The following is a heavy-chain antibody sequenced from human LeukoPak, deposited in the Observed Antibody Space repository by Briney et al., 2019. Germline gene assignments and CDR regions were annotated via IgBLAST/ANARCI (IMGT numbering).Heavy chain of an antibody. Sequence: ASVKVSCKASGYTFTGYYMHWVRQAPGQGLEWMGWINPNGGGTNYAQKFQGRVTMTRDTSISTAYMELSRLRSDDTAVYYCARDTAFIGYCSSTSCYPPYYFDYWGQGTLVTVSS. CDR2: INPNGGGT. D-gene: IGHD2-2*01. CDR1: GYTFTGYY. CDR3: ARDTAFIGYCSSTSCYPPYYFDY. V-gene: IGHV1-2*02. J-gene: IGHJ4*02.